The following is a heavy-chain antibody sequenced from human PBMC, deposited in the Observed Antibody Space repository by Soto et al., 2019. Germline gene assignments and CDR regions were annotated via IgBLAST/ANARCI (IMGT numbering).Heavy chain of an antibody. J-gene: IGHJ6*02. CDR2: IIPIFGTA. V-gene: IGHV1-69*13. D-gene: IGHD3-10*01. CDR1: GGTFSSYA. Sequence: GASVKVSCKASGGTFSSYAISWVRQAPGQGLEWMGGIIPIFGTANYAQKFQGRVTITADESTSTAYMELSSLRSEDTAVYYCARDHKVVRRLTKSGMDVWGQGTTVTV. CDR3: ARDHKVVRRLTKSGMDV.